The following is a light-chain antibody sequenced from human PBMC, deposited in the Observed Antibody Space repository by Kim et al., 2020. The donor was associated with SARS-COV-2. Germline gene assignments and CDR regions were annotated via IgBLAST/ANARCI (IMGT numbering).Light chain of an antibody. V-gene: IGLV2-14*03. CDR3: SSFASSDTLV. J-gene: IGLJ1*01. CDR1: SRDVGRYNY. CDR2: DVN. Sequence: GQSITVSGTGTSRDVGRYNYVSWYQQHPGKAPKLMIYDVNNRPSGVSNRFSGSKSGNTASLTISGLQAEDEADYYCSSFASSDTLVFGTGTKVTVL.